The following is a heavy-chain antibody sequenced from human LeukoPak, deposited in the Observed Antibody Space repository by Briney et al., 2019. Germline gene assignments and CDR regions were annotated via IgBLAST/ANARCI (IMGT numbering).Heavy chain of an antibody. V-gene: IGHV4-59*08. CDR1: GGSISSYY. J-gene: IGHJ4*02. Sequence: SETLSLTCTVSGGSISSYYWSWIRQPPGKGLEWIGYIYYSGSTNYNPSFKSRVTISVDTSKNQFSLKLSSVTAADTAVYYCARSDTAMVTGPDYWGQGTLVTVSS. CDR2: IYYSGST. CDR3: ARSDTAMVTGPDY. D-gene: IGHD5-18*01.